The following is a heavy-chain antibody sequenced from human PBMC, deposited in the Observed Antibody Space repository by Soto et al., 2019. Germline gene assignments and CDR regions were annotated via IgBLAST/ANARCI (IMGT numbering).Heavy chain of an antibody. CDR1: GGTFSSYA. Sequence: SVKVSCKASGGTFSSYAISWVRQAPGQGLEWMGGIIPIFGTANYAQKFQGRVTITADESTSTAYMELSSLRSEDTAVYYCAHGALSGSYSPFDYWGQGTLVTVSS. CDR3: AHGALSGSYSPFDY. D-gene: IGHD1-26*01. CDR2: IIPIFGTA. V-gene: IGHV1-69*13. J-gene: IGHJ4*02.